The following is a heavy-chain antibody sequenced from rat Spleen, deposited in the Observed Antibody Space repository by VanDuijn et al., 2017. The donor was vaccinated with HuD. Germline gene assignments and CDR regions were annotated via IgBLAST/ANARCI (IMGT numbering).Heavy chain of an antibody. CDR2: ISYDGSNT. V-gene: IGHV5-29*01. Sequence: EVQLVESGGGLVQPGRSLKVSCAASGFTFSDYGMAWVRQAPTKGLEWVATISYDGSNTHYRDPVKGRFTISSENAKSTLSLQMDSLRSEDTATYYFARHVYGGYSEGYFDYWGQGVMVTVSS. J-gene: IGHJ2*01. D-gene: IGHD1-11*01. CDR1: GFTFSDYG. CDR3: ARHVYGGYSEGYFDY.